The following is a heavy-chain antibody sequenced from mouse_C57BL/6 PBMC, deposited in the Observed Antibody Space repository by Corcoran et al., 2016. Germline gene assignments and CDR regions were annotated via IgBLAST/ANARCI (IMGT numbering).Heavy chain of an antibody. Sequence: QIQLVQSGPELKKPGETVKISCKASGYTFTTYGMSWVKQAPGKGLKWMGWINTYSGVPTYADDFKGRFAFSLETSASTAYLQINNLKNEDTATYFCARFYYSNYLDYWGQGTSVTVSS. D-gene: IGHD2-5*01. J-gene: IGHJ4*01. V-gene: IGHV9-3*01. CDR1: GYTFTTYG. CDR3: ARFYYSNYLDY. CDR2: INTYSGVP.